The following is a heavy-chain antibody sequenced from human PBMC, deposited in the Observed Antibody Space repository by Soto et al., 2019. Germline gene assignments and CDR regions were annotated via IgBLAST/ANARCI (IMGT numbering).Heavy chain of an antibody. D-gene: IGHD4-17*01. Sequence: EVQLVESGGGLGQPGGSLRLSCAASGFTFSSYWMHWVRQAPWKGLVWVSRINGDGTTTGYADFVKGRFSISRDSAKNTLYLQMNSLRAEDTAVYYYVRDLSVTTKFDFCGQGTLVTVSS. CDR3: VRDLSVTTKFDF. V-gene: IGHV3-74*01. J-gene: IGHJ4*02. CDR2: INGDGTTT. CDR1: GFTFSSYW.